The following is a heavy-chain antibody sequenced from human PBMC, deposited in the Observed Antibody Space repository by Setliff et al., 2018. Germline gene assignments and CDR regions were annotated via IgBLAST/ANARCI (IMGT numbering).Heavy chain of an antibody. V-gene: IGHV5-51*01. CDR3: ARLTPETDFDY. J-gene: IGHJ4*02. Sequence: GESLKISCRGSGYTFSDYWIGWVRQMPGKGLEWMGAIYPGDSDTRHSPSFQGQVTISADKSISTVYLQWSSLKASDTAIYYCARLTPETDFDYWGPGTLVTVSS. CDR2: IYPGDSDT. D-gene: IGHD2-15*01. CDR1: GYTFSDYW.